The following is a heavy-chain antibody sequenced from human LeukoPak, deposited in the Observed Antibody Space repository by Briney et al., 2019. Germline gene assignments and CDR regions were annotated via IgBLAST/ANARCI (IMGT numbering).Heavy chain of an antibody. CDR3: AGLLGEYSSSFLFGYYGRDV. CDR2: IYYSGST. CDR1: GGSFSSYY. Sequence: SETLSLTCAVYGGSFSSYYWGWIRQPPGKGLEWIGSIYYSGSTYYNPSLKSRVTISVDTSKNQFSLKLSSVTAADTAVYYCAGLLGEYSSSFLFGYYGRDVGGKGPRVTV. V-gene: IGHV4-39*01. D-gene: IGHD6-6*01. J-gene: IGHJ6*04.